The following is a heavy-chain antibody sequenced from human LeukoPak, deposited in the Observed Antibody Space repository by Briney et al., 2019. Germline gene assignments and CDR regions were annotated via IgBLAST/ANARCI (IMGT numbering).Heavy chain of an antibody. D-gene: IGHD5-12*01. J-gene: IGHJ4*02. CDR3: AKETRRLLPGDY. Sequence: GGSLRLSCAASGFTFSSYAMHWVRQAPGKGLEWVAVISYDGSNKYYADSVKGRFTISRDNSKNTLYLQMNSLRAEDTAVYYCAKETRRLLPGDYWGQGTLVTVSS. V-gene: IGHV3-30-3*01. CDR2: ISYDGSNK. CDR1: GFTFSSYA.